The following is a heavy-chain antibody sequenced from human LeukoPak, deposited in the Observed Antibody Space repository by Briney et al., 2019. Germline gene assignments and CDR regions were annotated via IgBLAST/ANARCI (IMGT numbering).Heavy chain of an antibody. J-gene: IGHJ1*01. D-gene: IGHD4-17*01. V-gene: IGHV3-53*01. CDR3: ARVDYGDYQYFQH. CDR2: IYSGGFT. Sequence: GSLRLSCAASGLTVSSNYMSWVRQAPGKGLEWVSVIYSGGFTYYADSVKGRFTISRDNSKNTLYLQMNSLRAEDTAVYYCARVDYGDYQYFQHWGQGTLVTVSS. CDR1: GLTVSSNY.